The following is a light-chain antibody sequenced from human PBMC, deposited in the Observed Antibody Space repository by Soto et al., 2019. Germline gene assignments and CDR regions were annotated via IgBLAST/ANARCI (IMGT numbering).Light chain of an antibody. CDR3: QQYNNWPPMYT. CDR2: GAS. CDR1: QSVSSN. V-gene: IGKV3-15*01. Sequence: EIVMTQSPATLSVSPGERATLSCRASQSVSSNLAWYQQKPGQAPRLLIYGASPRATGIPARFSGSGSGTEFTLTIRSLQSEDFAVYYCQQYNNWPPMYTFGQGTKLEIK. J-gene: IGKJ2*01.